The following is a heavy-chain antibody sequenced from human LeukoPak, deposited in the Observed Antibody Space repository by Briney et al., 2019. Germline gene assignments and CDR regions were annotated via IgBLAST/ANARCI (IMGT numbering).Heavy chain of an antibody. Sequence: ASVKVSCKASGYTFTSYDINWVRQATGQGLEWMGWMNPNSGNTGYAQKFQGRVTMTRNTSISTAYMELSSLRSEDTAVYYCARGYHVLLWFGELNFDYWGQGTLVTVSS. CDR3: ARGYHVLLWFGELNFDY. CDR1: GYTFTSYD. V-gene: IGHV1-8*01. D-gene: IGHD3-10*01. CDR2: MNPNSGNT. J-gene: IGHJ4*02.